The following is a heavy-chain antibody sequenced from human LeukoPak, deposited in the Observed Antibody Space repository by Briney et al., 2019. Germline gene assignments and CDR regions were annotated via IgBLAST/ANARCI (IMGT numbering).Heavy chain of an antibody. Sequence: HAGGSLRLSCAASGFTFSSYEMNWVRQAPGKGLEWVSYISSSGSTMYYTDSVKGRFTISRDNAKDSLYLQMNSLRAEDTAVYYCARDPGSGYEEHFDYWGQGTLVTVSS. CDR2: ISSSGSTM. CDR3: ARDPGSGYEEHFDY. CDR1: GFTFSSYE. D-gene: IGHD5-12*01. J-gene: IGHJ4*02. V-gene: IGHV3-48*03.